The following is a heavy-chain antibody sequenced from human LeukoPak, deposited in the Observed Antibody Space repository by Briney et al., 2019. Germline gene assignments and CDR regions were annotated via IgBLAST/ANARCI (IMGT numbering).Heavy chain of an antibody. CDR1: GGTFSSYA. CDR3: ARDYGAYYDILTGHSGAFDI. CDR2: IIPIFGTA. J-gene: IGHJ3*02. V-gene: IGHV1-69*01. Sequence: SVKVSCKASGGTFSSYAISWVRQAPGQGLEWMGGIIPIFGTANYAQKFQGRVTITADESTSTAYTELSSLRSEDTAVYYCARDYGAYYDILTGHSGAFDIWGQGTMVTVSS. D-gene: IGHD3-9*01.